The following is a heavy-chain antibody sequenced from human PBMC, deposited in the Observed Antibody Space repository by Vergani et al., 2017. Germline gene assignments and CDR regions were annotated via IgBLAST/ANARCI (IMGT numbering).Heavy chain of an antibody. CDR3: ARGSYSRGWT. Sequence: VQLVESGGGVVQPGRSLRLSCAASGFTFSSYAMSWVRQAPGKGLEWVSAISGSGVSTYYADSVKGRFTISRDNSKNTLYLQMNSLRAEDTAVYYCARGSYSRGWTWGQGTLVTVSS. V-gene: IGHV3-23*04. CDR2: ISGSGVST. D-gene: IGHD6-19*01. J-gene: IGHJ5*02. CDR1: GFTFSSYA.